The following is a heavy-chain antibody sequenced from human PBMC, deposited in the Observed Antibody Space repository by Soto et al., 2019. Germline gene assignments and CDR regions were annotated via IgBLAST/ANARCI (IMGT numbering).Heavy chain of an antibody. J-gene: IGHJ4*02. CDR2: IVPIVDTS. V-gene: IGHV1-69*14. CDR3: VRVVAIPGYPDN. CDR1: GGTFSSYA. D-gene: IGHD5-12*01. Sequence: QVQLVQSGAEVRQPASSVKVSCKTSGGTFSSYAISWVRQAPGQGLEWMGGIVPIVDTSTYAQKFQGRVTXXAXKSTSTVYMELSSLRSDDTAVYYCVRVVAIPGYPDNWGQGPLVTVSS.